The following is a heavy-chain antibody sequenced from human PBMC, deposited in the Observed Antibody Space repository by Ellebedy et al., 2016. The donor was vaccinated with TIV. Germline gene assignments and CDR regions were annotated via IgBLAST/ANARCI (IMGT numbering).Heavy chain of an antibody. CDR3: ARPFLMVYAPFDC. CDR1: GFTFNTYS. Sequence: GESLKISCAASGFTFNTYSMNWVRQAPGKGLEWLSYISGSSRTIYYADSVKGRFTISRDNSKNTLYLQMNSLRAEDTAVYYCARPFLMVYAPFDCWGQGTLVTVSS. J-gene: IGHJ4*02. CDR2: ISGSSRTI. V-gene: IGHV3-48*01. D-gene: IGHD2-8*01.